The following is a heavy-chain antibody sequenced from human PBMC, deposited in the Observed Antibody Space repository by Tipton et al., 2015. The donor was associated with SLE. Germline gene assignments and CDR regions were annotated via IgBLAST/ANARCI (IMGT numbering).Heavy chain of an antibody. V-gene: IGHV4-39*01. J-gene: IGHJ5*02. CDR1: GGSISSSSYY. CDR3: ARRKGPYSSSWYH. CDR2: IYYSGST. Sequence: TLSLTCTVSGGSISSSSYYWGWIRQPPGKGLEWIGSIYYSGSTYYNPSPKSRVTISVDTSKNQFSLKLSSVTAADTAVYYCARRKGPYSSSWYHWGQGTLVTVSS. D-gene: IGHD6-13*01.